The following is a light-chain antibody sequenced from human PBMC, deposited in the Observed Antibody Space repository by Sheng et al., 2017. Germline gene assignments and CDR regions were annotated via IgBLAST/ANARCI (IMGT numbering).Light chain of an antibody. CDR3: QQINTYPYT. CDR2: AAS. V-gene: IGKV1-9*01. J-gene: IGKJ2*01. CDR1: QGISSF. Sequence: DTQLTQSPSFLSASVGDRVTISCRASQGISSFLVWYQQKVGRAPKLLIYAASTLQSGVPSRFSGSGSGTDFALTISSLQPEDVATYYCQQINTYPYTFGQGTKLEIK.